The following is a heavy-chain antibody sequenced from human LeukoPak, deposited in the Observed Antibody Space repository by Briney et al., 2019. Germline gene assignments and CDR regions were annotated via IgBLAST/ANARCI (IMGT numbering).Heavy chain of an antibody. CDR3: ARDEARGAMAPPSGY. CDR1: GFTFSSYA. Sequence: HAGGSLRLSCAASGFTFSSYAMHWVRQAPGKGLEWVAVISYDGSNKYYADSVKGRFTISRDNSKNTLYLQMNSLRAEDTAVYYCARDEARGAMAPPSGYWGQGTLVTVSS. J-gene: IGHJ4*02. CDR2: ISYDGSNK. V-gene: IGHV3-30-3*01. D-gene: IGHD3-16*01.